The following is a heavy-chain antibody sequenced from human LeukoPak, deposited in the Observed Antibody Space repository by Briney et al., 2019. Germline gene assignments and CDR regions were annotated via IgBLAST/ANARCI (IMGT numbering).Heavy chain of an antibody. V-gene: IGHV3-53*01. D-gene: IGHD2-2*01. CDR3: ARWFCTTTSCYYDY. CDR1: GLTVSSNY. J-gene: IGHJ4*02. CDR2: IYKDGTT. Sequence: GGSLRLSCAASGLTVSSNYTSWVRQAPGMGLEWVSIIYKDGTTYYVDSVKGRFTISRDNSKNTLYLQMNSLRAEDTAVYYCARWFCTTTSCYYDYWGQGTLVTVSS.